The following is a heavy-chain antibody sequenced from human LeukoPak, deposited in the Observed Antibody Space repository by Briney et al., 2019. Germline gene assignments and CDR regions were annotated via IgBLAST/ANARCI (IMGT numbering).Heavy chain of an antibody. CDR2: INPNSGGT. J-gene: IGHJ4*02. V-gene: IGHV1-2*02. CDR3: ARDVGTTVVTPGY. Sequence: GASVKVSCKASGGTFSSYAISWVRQAPGQGLEWMGWINPNSGGTNYAQKFQGRVTMTRDTSISTAYMELSRLRSDDTAVYYCARDVGTTVVTPGYWGQGTLVTVSS. D-gene: IGHD4-23*01. CDR1: GGTFSSYA.